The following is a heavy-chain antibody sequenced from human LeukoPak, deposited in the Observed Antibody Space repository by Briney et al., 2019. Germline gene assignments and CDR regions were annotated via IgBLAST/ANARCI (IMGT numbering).Heavy chain of an antibody. CDR3: ARGLRRDFWSGYYYYYYYMDV. CDR1: GGSFSGYY. D-gene: IGHD3-3*01. CDR2: INHSGST. J-gene: IGHJ6*03. V-gene: IGHV4-34*01. Sequence: SETLSLTCAVYGGSFSGYYWSWIRQPPGKGLEWIGEINHSGSTNYNPSLKSRVTISVDTSKNQFSLKLSSVTVADTAVYYCARGLRRDFWSGYYYYYYYMDVWGKGTTVTVSS.